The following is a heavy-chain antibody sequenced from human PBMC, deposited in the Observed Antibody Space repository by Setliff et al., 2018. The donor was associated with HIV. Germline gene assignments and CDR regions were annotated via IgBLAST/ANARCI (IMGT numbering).Heavy chain of an antibody. CDR1: GDLINNHN. J-gene: IGHJ3*02. CDR2: IHYSGTS. CDR3: ARSRIRGYYDTSPAMAFDI. V-gene: IGHV4-59*08. D-gene: IGHD3-22*01. Sequence: SETLSLTCTVSGDLINNHNWNWIRQSPEKGLEWLGNIHYSGTSNYISSLKSRIVISLDTSKKQFSLHFYSVTAADTAVYYCARSRIRGYYDTSPAMAFDIWGQGTMVTVSS.